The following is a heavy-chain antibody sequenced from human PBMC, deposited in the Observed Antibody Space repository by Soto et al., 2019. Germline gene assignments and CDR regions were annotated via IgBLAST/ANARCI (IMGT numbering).Heavy chain of an antibody. J-gene: IGHJ6*02. V-gene: IGHV6-1*01. CDR1: GDSVSSNSAG. Sequence: SQTLSLTCVISGDSVSSNSAGWNWVRQTPSRGLEWLGRTYYKSKWFNNYAVSVKGRITINPETSQNQFSLHLDSVTPEDTAVDFCAKDLFRFLEWLANHYYYYYGMDVWGQGTTVTVSS. D-gene: IGHD3-3*01. CDR3: AKDLFRFLEWLANHYYYYYGMDV. CDR2: TYYKSKWFN.